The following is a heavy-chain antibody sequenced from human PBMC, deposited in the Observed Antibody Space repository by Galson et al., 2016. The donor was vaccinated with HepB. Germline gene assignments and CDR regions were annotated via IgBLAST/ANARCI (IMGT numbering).Heavy chain of an antibody. CDR2: IYYSGST. CDR1: GGSIRSGDYY. J-gene: IGHJ4*02. CDR3: ARGDDILTGTYYFDY. D-gene: IGHD3-9*01. V-gene: IGHV4-30-4*01. Sequence: LSLTCTVSGGSIRSGDYYWSWLRQPPGKGLEWIGYIYYSGSTYYNPSLKSRVTISVDTSKNQFSLKLSSVTAADTAVYYCARGDDILTGTYYFDYWGQGTLVTVSS.